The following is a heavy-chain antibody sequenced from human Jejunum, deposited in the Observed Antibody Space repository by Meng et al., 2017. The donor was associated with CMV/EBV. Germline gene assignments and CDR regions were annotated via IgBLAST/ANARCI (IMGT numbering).Heavy chain of an antibody. D-gene: IGHD3-22*01. CDR3: ARGESRGYYYFDY. V-gene: IGHV4-4*07. Sequence: QVHPQESGPGLVRPSETLSLTCTVSGDSISNYFWSWIRQPAGKKLEWIGRFSPGGNINYIPSLKGRLTMSVDTSNNQIFLNVTSVTAADTALYYCARGESRGYYYFDYWGQGILVTVS. CDR2: FSPGGNI. J-gene: IGHJ4*02. CDR1: GDSISNYF.